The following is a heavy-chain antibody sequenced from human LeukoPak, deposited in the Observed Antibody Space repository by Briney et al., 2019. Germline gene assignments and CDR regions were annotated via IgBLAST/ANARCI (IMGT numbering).Heavy chain of an antibody. CDR1: GYSLSSGYY. Sequence: SETLSLTCTISGYSLSSGYYWGWIRQPPVEGLDRIGSMYHSGSTSYNPSLKSRVTMSVDTSKNQFSLKLSSVTAADTAVYYCARDKTGGKAVDIWGQGTMVTVSS. J-gene: IGHJ3*02. V-gene: IGHV4-38-2*02. CDR3: ARDKTGGKAVDI. CDR2: MYHSGST. D-gene: IGHD1-14*01.